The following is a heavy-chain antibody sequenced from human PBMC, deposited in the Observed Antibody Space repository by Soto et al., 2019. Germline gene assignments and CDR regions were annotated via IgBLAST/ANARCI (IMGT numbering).Heavy chain of an antibody. Sequence: PSVKVSCKASGYTFTGYYIHRVRQAPGQGLEWMGRTNPDSGDTNFAKKLQGRVTMTRATSVTTAHMELSRLQPDDTAVHYCASGGGYFSSPNYYFDFWGQGTLVTVSS. D-gene: IGHD2-15*01. V-gene: IGHV1-2*06. J-gene: IGHJ4*02. CDR2: TNPDSGDT. CDR3: ASGGGYFSSPNYYFDF. CDR1: GYTFTGYY.